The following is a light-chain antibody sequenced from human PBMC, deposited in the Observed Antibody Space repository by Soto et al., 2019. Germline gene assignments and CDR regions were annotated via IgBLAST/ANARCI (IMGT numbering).Light chain of an antibody. CDR3: CSYAGSSTSL. J-gene: IGLJ1*01. V-gene: IGLV2-23*02. CDR2: EVS. CDR1: SSDVGSYNL. Sequence: QSLLTQPASVSGSPGQSITISCTGTSSDVGSYNLVSWYQQHPGKAPKLMIYEVSKRPSGVSNRFSGSKSGNTASLTISGLQAEDEADYYCCSYAGSSTSLFGTGTKVTV.